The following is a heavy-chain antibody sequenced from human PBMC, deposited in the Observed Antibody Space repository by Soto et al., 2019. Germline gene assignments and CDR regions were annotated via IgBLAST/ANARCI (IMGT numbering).Heavy chain of an antibody. Sequence: QVQLQQWGAGLLKPSETLSLTCAVYGGSFSDYYWHWIRQPPGKGLEWIGEINYRGNTNYSPSLKSRVTMSVDTSKNQISLRLSSVTAADTAVYYCAKEGRHCGSTICHGWWFDPWGQGTLVTVSA. CDR3: AKEGRHCGSTICHGWWFDP. J-gene: IGHJ5*02. CDR1: GGSFSDYY. V-gene: IGHV4-34*01. D-gene: IGHD2-21*01. CDR2: INYRGNT.